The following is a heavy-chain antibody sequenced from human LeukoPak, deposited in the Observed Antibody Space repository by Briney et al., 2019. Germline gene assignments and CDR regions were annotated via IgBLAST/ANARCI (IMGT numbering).Heavy chain of an antibody. Sequence: GRSLRLSCAASGFIFGSYAMHWVRQAPGKGLEWVAVIAYDGTDKYYADSVKGRFTISKDNSENTLSLQMNSLRVVDTAVYYCARQQSTSMVGRFFDYWGQGTLVTVSS. J-gene: IGHJ4*02. D-gene: IGHD5-18*01. CDR1: GFIFGSYA. CDR2: IAYDGTDK. CDR3: ARQQSTSMVGRFFDY. V-gene: IGHV3-30*01.